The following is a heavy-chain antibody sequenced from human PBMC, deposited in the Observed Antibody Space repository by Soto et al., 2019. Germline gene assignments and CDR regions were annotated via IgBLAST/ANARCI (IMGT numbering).Heavy chain of an antibody. CDR2: LYDVDGS. CDR1: GLTISGKKY. CDR3: ATWHEREHAFDV. D-gene: IGHD1-1*01. V-gene: IGHV3-53*01. J-gene: IGHJ3*01. Sequence: DVQLVESGGGLIQPGESLRLSCAAFGLTISGKKYVAWVRQAPGKGLEWVSALYDVDGSFYADSVTGRFTTSSDSSKTTVSLQMNDLIPDDTAVYYCATWHEREHAFDVWGQGTTVTISS.